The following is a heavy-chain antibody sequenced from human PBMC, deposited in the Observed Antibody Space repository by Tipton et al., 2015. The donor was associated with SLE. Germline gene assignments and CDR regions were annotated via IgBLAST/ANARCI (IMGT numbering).Heavy chain of an antibody. J-gene: IGHJ4*02. CDR1: GGSISSSSYY. CDR2: IYYSGST. CDR3: ARSPRMAAGGFDF. Sequence: LRLSCTVSGGSISSSSYYWGWIRQPPGKGLEWIGNIYYSGSTYYNPSLKSRVTIFVDTSENQFSLKLSSVTAADTAVYYCARSPRMAAGGFDFWGQGTLATVSS. V-gene: IGHV4-39*01. D-gene: IGHD6-25*01.